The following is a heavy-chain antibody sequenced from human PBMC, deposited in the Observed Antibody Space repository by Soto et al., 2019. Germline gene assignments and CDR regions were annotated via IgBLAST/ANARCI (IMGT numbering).Heavy chain of an antibody. CDR1: GYTFTSYG. J-gene: IGHJ3*02. CDR2: ISAYNGNT. CDR3: ARDCLWGICGGYAFDI. Sequence: QVQLVQSGAEVKKPGASVKVSCKASGYTFTSYGISWVRQAPGQGLEWMGWISAYNGNTNSAQKLQGRVTMTTDTSTSTAYRELRSLRSDDTAVYYCARDCLWGICGGYAFDIWGQGTMVTVSS. V-gene: IGHV1-18*01. D-gene: IGHD3-16*01.